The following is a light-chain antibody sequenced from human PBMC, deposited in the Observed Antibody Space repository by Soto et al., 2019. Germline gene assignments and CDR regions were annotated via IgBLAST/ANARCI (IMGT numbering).Light chain of an antibody. CDR2: GTS. V-gene: IGKV3-15*01. J-gene: IGKJ4*01. CDR1: QSVYSN. CDR3: QQYNNWPLT. Sequence: EIVMTQSPATLSVSPGERATLSCRASQSVYSNLAWYQQKPGQAPRLLIYGTSTSATGIPARFSGSGYGTEFSLTISSLQSEDFAVYYCQQYNNWPLTFGGGTKVESK.